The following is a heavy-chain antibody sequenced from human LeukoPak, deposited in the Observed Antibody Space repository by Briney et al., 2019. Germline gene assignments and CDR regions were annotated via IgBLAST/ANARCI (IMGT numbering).Heavy chain of an antibody. D-gene: IGHD6-13*01. J-gene: IGHJ4*02. V-gene: IGHV3-23*01. CDR1: GLTFGSYA. CDR2: ISDLGDT. Sequence: GGSLRLSCATSGLTFGSYALSWVRQAPGKGLEWVSAISDLGDTYYADSVKGRFTISRDNSKHTIYLQMTSLRAEDTAVYYCASYGSWYLPYYFDYWGQGTLVTVSS. CDR3: ASYGSWYLPYYFDY.